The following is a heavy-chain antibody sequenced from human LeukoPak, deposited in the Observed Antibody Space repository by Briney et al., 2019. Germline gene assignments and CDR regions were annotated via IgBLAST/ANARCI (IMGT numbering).Heavy chain of an antibody. D-gene: IGHD4-23*01. CDR2: IYNSGST. V-gene: IGHV4-59*01. Sequence: PSETLSLTCTVSGGSINTYYWSWIRQPPGKGLEWIGHIYNSGSTNYSPSLKSRVTISADTSKNQFSLKLSSVTTADTAVYYCATFKRAGGWSYFDYWGQGALVTVSS. CDR3: ATFKRAGGWSYFDY. CDR1: GGSINTYY. J-gene: IGHJ4*02.